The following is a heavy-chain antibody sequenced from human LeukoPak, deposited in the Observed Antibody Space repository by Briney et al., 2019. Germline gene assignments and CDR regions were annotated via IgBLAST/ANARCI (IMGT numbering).Heavy chain of an antibody. Sequence: GGSLRLSCAASVFTVSSYEMNWVRQAPGKGLEWVSYISSSGTIISYADSVRGRFTISRDNAKSSLYLQMYSLRAEDTAVYYWARGFGFDPWGQGTPVTVSS. J-gene: IGHJ5*02. CDR2: ISSSGTII. CDR3: ARGFGFDP. V-gene: IGHV3-48*03. CDR1: VFTVSSYE.